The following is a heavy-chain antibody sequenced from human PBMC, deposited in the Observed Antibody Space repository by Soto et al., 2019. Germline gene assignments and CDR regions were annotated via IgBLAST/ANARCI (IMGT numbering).Heavy chain of an antibody. CDR2: IWYDGSNK. CDR3: ARDRGYSYGYYYYGMDV. Sequence: QVQLLESEGGVVQPGRSLRLSCAASGFTFSSYGMHWVSQAPGKGLEWVAVIWYDGSNKYYADSVKGRFTISRDNSKNTLYLQMNSLRAEDTAVYYCARDRGYSYGYYYYGMDVWGQGTTVTVSS. CDR1: GFTFSSYG. J-gene: IGHJ6*02. V-gene: IGHV3-33*01. D-gene: IGHD5-18*01.